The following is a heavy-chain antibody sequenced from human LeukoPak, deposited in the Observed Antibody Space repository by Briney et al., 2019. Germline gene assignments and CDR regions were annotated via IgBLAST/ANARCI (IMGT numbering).Heavy chain of an antibody. CDR3: ARGYYYDSSGYYMN. Sequence: ASVKVSCKASGGTFSNYGIIWVRQAPGQGLEWMGWMNPNSGNTGYAQKFQGRVTMTRNTSISTAYMELSSLRSEDTAVYYCARGYYYDSSGYYMNWGQGTLVTVSS. J-gene: IGHJ4*02. D-gene: IGHD3-22*01. CDR1: GGTFSNYG. V-gene: IGHV1-8*02. CDR2: MNPNSGNT.